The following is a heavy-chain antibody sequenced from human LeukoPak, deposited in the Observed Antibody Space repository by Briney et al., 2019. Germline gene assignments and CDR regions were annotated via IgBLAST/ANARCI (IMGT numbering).Heavy chain of an antibody. Sequence: PGGSLRLSCAASGFTVTSNYMSWVRQAPGKGLEWVSVIYTGGSTYYADSVKGRFTISRDNAKNSLYLQMNSLRAEDTAVYYCARAALQLLSAPHWFDPWGQGTLVTVSS. CDR1: GFTVTSNY. D-gene: IGHD2-2*01. CDR3: ARAALQLLSAPHWFDP. J-gene: IGHJ5*02. V-gene: IGHV3-66*01. CDR2: IYTGGST.